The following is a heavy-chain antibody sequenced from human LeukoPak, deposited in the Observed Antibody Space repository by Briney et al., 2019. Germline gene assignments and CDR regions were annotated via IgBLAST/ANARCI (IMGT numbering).Heavy chain of an antibody. J-gene: IGHJ4*02. CDR3: TRSPSLGRNYRGFDY. V-gene: IGHV3-74*01. Sequence: PGGSLRLSCAACGFTFSTYWMQCVHQAPGKGLVWVSRLSPDGSSSIYADSVKGRFTVSRDNAKNTLYLQMNSLRAEDTAVYYCTRSPSLGRNYRGFDYWGQGTLVAVSS. D-gene: IGHD1-7*01. CDR2: LSPDGSSS. CDR1: GFTFSTYW.